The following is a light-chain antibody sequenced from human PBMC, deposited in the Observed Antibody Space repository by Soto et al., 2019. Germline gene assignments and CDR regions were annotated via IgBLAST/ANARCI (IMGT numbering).Light chain of an antibody. CDR1: QSVSSY. CDR3: QQRYNT. Sequence: EIVLTQSPATLSLSPGERATLSCRASQSVSSYLAWYQQKPGQAPRLLIYDASNRATGIPARFSGSGSGTDFTLTISSLEPEDFAVYYCQQRYNTFGQGTKLEIK. J-gene: IGKJ2*01. CDR2: DAS. V-gene: IGKV3-11*01.